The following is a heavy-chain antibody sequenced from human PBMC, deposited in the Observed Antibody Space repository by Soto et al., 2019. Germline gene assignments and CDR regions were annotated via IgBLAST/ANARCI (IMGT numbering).Heavy chain of an antibody. CDR1: GFRFTSFG. CDR3: TRGGAARPEY. Sequence: DVVLVNSGGGFVRPGESLRLSCGASGFRFTSFGMNWVRQGPGKGLEWLSYISGLSATTYYADSVRGRFTVSRDNAMNLAFLQLNNLRGDDTAVYYCTRGGAARPEYWGQGSRVVASS. J-gene: IGHJ4*02. D-gene: IGHD2-15*01. V-gene: IGHV3-48*04. CDR2: ISGLSATT.